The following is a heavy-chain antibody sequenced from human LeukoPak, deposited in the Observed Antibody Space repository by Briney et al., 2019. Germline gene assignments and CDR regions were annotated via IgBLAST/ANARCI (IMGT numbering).Heavy chain of an antibody. J-gene: IGHJ4*02. Sequence: GASVKVSCKASGYTFTSYGISWVRQAPGQGLEWMGWISAYNGNTNYAQKLQGRVTMTTDTSTSTAYMELRSLRSDDTAVYYCARDENDRSMWGEWELLWDYWGQGTLVTVSS. CDR1: GYTFTSYG. D-gene: IGHD1-26*01. CDR2: ISAYNGNT. CDR3: ARDENDRSMWGEWELLWDY. V-gene: IGHV1-18*01.